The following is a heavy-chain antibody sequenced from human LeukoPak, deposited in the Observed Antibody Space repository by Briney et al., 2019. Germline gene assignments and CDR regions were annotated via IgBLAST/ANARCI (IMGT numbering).Heavy chain of an antibody. J-gene: IGHJ6*03. CDR3: AREVGNSYYYYYMDV. CDR1: GGSFSSYIYP. CDR2: NSHSGTT. V-gene: IGHV4-39*07. D-gene: IGHD3-10*01. Sequence: PSETLSLTCTVSGGSFSSYIYPWGWIRQPPGKGLEWIGSNSHSGTTYYNPSLKSRVTISIDTSKSQFSLKLHSVTAADTAVYYCAREVGNSYYYYYMDVWGRGTTVTVSS.